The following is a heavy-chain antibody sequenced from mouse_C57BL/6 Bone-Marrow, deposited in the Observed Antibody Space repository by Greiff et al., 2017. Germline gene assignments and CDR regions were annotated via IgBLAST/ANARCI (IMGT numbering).Heavy chain of an antibody. J-gene: IGHJ4*01. D-gene: IGHD1-1*01. Sequence: EVQLVESGGGLVQPGGSLKLSCAASGFTFSDYGMAWVRQAPRKGPEWVAFISNLAYSFYYEDTVTGRFTISRENAKNTLYLEMSILRSEDTAMYYCARQDYGSRYDYARDYWGQGTSVTVSA. CDR2: ISNLAYSF. CDR1: GFTFSDYG. V-gene: IGHV5-15*01. CDR3: ARQDYGSRYDYARDY.